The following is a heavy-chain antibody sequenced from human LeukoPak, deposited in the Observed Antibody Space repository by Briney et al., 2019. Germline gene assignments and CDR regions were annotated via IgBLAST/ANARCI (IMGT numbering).Heavy chain of an antibody. CDR1: GYTFTSYY. CDR2: INLSGGST. V-gene: IGHV1-46*01. Sequence: ASVKVSCKASGYTFTSYYMHWVRQAPGQGLEWMGIINLSGGSTSYAQKFQGRVTMTRDTSTSTVYMELSSLRSEDTAVYYCARALGYSSGWYEGGDAFDIWGQGTMVTVSS. J-gene: IGHJ3*02. D-gene: IGHD6-19*01. CDR3: ARALGYSSGWYEGGDAFDI.